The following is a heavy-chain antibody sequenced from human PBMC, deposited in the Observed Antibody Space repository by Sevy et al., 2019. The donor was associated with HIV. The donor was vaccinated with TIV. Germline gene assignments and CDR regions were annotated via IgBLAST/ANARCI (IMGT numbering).Heavy chain of an antibody. D-gene: IGHD2-15*01. J-gene: IGHJ6*02. CDR3: ARGPMVAATGLYYYYYGMDV. V-gene: IGHV1-2*02. CDR1: GYTFTGYY. CDR2: INPNSGGT. Sequence: ASVQVSCKASGYTFTGYYMHWVRQAPGQGLEWMGWINPNSGGTNYAQKFQGRVTMTRETSISTAYMELSRLRSDDTAVYYCARGPMVAATGLYYYYYGMDVWGQGTTVTVSS.